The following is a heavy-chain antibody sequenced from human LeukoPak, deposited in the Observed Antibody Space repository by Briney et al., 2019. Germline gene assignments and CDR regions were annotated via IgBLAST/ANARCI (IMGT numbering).Heavy chain of an antibody. CDR1: GGSFSGYS. CDR2: IYYSGST. V-gene: IGHV4-59*06. Sequence: SETLSLTCAVYGGSFSGYSWSWIRQPPGKGLEWIGYIYYSGSTYYNPSLKSRVTISVDTSKNQSSLKLSSVTAADTAVCYCARASPKITGTTVWFDPWGQGTLVTVSS. J-gene: IGHJ5*02. CDR3: ARASPKITGTTVWFDP. D-gene: IGHD1-20*01.